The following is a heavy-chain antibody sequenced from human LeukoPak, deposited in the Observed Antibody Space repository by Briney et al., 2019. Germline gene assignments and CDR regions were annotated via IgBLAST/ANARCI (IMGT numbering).Heavy chain of an antibody. D-gene: IGHD4-11*01. V-gene: IGHV3-64*01. J-gene: IGHJ6*03. Sequence: QPGGSLRLSCPASGFTFVDYAMHWVRQAPGKGLEYVSGIGSNGDSPYYANSVKGRFTMSRDNSKHTLYLQMGSLRTEDLAVYYCARGYSNPYYFYMDVWGKGTTVTVSS. CDR3: ARGYSNPYYFYMDV. CDR2: IGSNGDSP. CDR1: GFTFVDYA.